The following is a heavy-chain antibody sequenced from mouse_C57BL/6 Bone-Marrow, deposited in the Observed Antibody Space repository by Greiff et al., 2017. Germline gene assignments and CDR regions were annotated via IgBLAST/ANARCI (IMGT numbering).Heavy chain of an antibody. V-gene: IGHV1-69*01. Sequence: QVQLQQPGAELVMPGASVKLSCKASGYTFTSYWMHWVKQRPGQGLEWIGEIDPSDSYTNYNQKFKGKSTLTVDKSSSTVYMQLSSLTSEDSAVYYCAKGLLSPFAYWGQGTLVTVSA. D-gene: IGHD2-3*01. CDR3: AKGLLSPFAY. CDR2: IDPSDSYT. J-gene: IGHJ3*01. CDR1: GYTFTSYW.